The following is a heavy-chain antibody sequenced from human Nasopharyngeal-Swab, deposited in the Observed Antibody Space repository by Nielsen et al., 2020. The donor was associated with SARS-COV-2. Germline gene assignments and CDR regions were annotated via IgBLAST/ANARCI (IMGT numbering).Heavy chain of an antibody. J-gene: IGHJ4*02. CDR1: GFTFSSYS. Sequence: GESLKISCAASGFTFSSYSMNWVRQAPGKGLEWVSSISSSSSYIYYADSVKGRFTISRDRSKNTLYLQMNSLRVEDTAVYYCADPPFSEYWGQGTLVTVSS. CDR2: ISSSSSYI. V-gene: IGHV3-21*04. CDR3: ADPPFSEY.